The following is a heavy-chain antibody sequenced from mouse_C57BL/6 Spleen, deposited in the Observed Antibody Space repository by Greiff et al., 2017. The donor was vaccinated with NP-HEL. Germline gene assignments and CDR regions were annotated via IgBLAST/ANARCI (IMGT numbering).Heavy chain of an antibody. Sequence: QVHVKQPGAELVMPGASVKLSCKASGYTFTSYWMHWVKQRPGQGLEWIGEIDPSDSYTNYNQKFKGKSTLTVDKSSSTAYMQLSSLTSEDSAVYYCASGGNYWFAYWGQGTLVTVSA. CDR1: GYTFTSYW. CDR2: IDPSDSYT. V-gene: IGHV1-69*01. J-gene: IGHJ3*01. CDR3: ASGGNYWFAY. D-gene: IGHD2-1*01.